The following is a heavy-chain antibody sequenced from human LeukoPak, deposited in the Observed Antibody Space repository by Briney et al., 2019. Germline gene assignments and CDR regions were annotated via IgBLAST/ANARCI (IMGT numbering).Heavy chain of an antibody. D-gene: IGHD2-2*01. Sequence: ASVKVSCKASGGTFSSYAFTWVRQAPGQGLEWMGRIITMHGIANYAQKFQGRVTMTADKSTSTAYMELSSLRSEDTAVYYCARVRYCSSSTNCWDYFGYWGQGTLVTVSS. J-gene: IGHJ4*01. V-gene: IGHV1-69*04. CDR1: GGTFSSYA. CDR2: IITMHGIA. CDR3: ARVRYCSSSTNCWDYFGY.